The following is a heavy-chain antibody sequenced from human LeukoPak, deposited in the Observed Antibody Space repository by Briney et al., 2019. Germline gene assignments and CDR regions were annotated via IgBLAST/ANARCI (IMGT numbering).Heavy chain of an antibody. Sequence: SETLSLTCTVSGGSISSYYWSWIRQPPGKGLEWIGYIYYSGSTYYNPSLKSRVTISVDTSKNQFSLKLSSVTAADTAVYYCARHATPFNWFDPWGQGTLVTVSS. CDR2: IYYSGST. CDR3: ARHATPFNWFDP. CDR1: GGSISSYY. D-gene: IGHD2-15*01. V-gene: IGHV4-59*04. J-gene: IGHJ5*02.